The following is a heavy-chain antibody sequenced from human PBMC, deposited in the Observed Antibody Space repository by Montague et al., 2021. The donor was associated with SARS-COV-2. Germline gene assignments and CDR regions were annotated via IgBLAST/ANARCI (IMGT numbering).Heavy chain of an antibody. D-gene: IGHD5-18*01. J-gene: IGHJ4*02. V-gene: IGHV4-39*01. CDR2: VDCSGNT. CDR3: ARREYSYGWGD. Sequence: SETLSLTCTVTGGPISGSSDYWGWIRQSPGKGLEWIASVDCSGNTXYSPSLKSRLTISVDTSKNQFSLKLNSVTAADTALYYCARREYSYGWGDWGQGTLVTVSS. CDR1: GGPISGSSDY.